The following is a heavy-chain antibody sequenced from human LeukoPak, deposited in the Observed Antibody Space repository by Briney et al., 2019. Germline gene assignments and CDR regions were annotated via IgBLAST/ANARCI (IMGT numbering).Heavy chain of an antibody. CDR3: ARAFRSGYYNDPFDI. J-gene: IGHJ3*02. Sequence: PSETLSLTCGVSGGSISSGVYSWNWIWQPPGKGLEWIGYIYHSGSPYYNPSLKSRVTISLDRSKSQFSLKLSSVIAADTAVYYCARAFRSGYYNDPFDIWGQGTMVTVSS. V-gene: IGHV4-30-2*01. CDR1: GGSISSGVYS. D-gene: IGHD3-22*01. CDR2: IYHSGSP.